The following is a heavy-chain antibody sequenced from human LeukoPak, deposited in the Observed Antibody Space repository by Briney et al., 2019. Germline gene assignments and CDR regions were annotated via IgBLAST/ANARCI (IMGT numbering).Heavy chain of an antibody. J-gene: IGHJ6*03. Sequence: PSXXLSLTCTVSGGSISSGDYYWSWIRQPPGKGLEWIGYIYYSGSTYYNPSLKSRVTISVDTSKNQFSLKLSSVTAADTAVYYCARKSSSSGGLDYYYYYMDVWGKGTTVTVSS. D-gene: IGHD6-6*01. V-gene: IGHV4-30-4*02. CDR1: GGSISSGDYY. CDR2: IYYSGST. CDR3: ARKSSSSGGLDYYYYYMDV.